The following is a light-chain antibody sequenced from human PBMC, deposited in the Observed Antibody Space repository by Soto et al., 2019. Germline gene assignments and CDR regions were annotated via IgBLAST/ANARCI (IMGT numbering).Light chain of an antibody. CDR3: QQYGASPWT. CDR2: AAS. Sequence: EIVMTHSPATLSVSPGERATLCCRASQSVSSNLAWYQQKPGQAPRLLIYAASTRATGIPARFSGSGSGTDFTLTISRLEPEDFAVYYCQQYGASPWTFGQGTKVDIK. J-gene: IGKJ1*01. V-gene: IGKV3-15*01. CDR1: QSVSSN.